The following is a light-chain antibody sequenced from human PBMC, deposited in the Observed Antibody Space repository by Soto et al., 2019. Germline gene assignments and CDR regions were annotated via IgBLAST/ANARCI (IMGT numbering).Light chain of an antibody. Sequence: QLVLTQAPSASGTPGQSVIISCSGSSSNIESNGVTWYQQLPRTAPKPLIYTTNQRPSGVPDRFSGSKSGTSASLAITGLPSEDEADYYCAAWDDSLSGVVFGGGTKLTVL. CDR2: TTN. V-gene: IGLV1-44*01. J-gene: IGLJ2*01. CDR3: AAWDDSLSGVV. CDR1: SSNIESNG.